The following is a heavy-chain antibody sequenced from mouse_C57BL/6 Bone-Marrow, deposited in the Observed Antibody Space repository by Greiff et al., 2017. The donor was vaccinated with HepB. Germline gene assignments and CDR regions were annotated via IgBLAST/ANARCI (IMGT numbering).Heavy chain of an antibody. D-gene: IGHD1-1*01. V-gene: IGHV5-12*01. Sequence: EVQLVESGGGLVQPGGSLKLSCAASGFTFSDYYMYWVRQTPEKRLEWVAYISNGGGSTYYPDNVKGRFTISRDNAKNTLYLQMSRLKSEDTAMYYCARQVTTVVAPLGFDVWGTGTTVTVSS. CDR3: ARQVTTVVAPLGFDV. J-gene: IGHJ1*03. CDR1: GFTFSDYY. CDR2: ISNGGGST.